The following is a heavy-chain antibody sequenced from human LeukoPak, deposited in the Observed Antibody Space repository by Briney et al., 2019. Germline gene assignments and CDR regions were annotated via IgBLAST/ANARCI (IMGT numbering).Heavy chain of an antibody. J-gene: IGHJ6*02. CDR3: ARDHPMDV. CDR1: GFTFSSYS. CDR2: ISSSSSYI. Sequence: GGSLRLSCAASGFTFSSYSMNWVRQAPGKGLEWVSSISSSSSYIYYPDSVKGRFTISRDNAKNSLYLQMNSLRAEDTAVYYCARDHPMDVWGQGTTVTVSS. V-gene: IGHV3-21*01.